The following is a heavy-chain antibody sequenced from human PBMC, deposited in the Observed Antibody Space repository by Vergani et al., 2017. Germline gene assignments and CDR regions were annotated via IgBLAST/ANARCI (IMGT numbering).Heavy chain of an antibody. V-gene: IGHV4-59*01. CDR1: GGSMSGYY. CDR2: MYHSGST. D-gene: IGHD1-1*01. J-gene: IGHJ5*02. CDR3: ASDTHSVQRADR. Sequence: QVRLQESGPGLVKPSETLSLTCSVSGGSMSGYYWSWIRQPPGKELEWIGYMYHSGSTNYHPSLETRVTISGDTSKNQFSLTLTSVTAADTAVYYCASDTHSVQRADRLGQGILVTVTS.